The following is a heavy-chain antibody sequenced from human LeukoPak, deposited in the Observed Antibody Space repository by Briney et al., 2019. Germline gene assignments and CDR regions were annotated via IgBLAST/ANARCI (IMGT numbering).Heavy chain of an antibody. CDR1: GGSISSYY. Sequence: PSETLSLTCTVSGGSISSYYWSWIRQPPGKGLEWIGYIYYSGSTNYNPSLKSRVTISVDTSKNQFSLKLSSVTAADTAVYYCARGGYDYVWTFDYWGQGTLVTVSS. V-gene: IGHV4-59*01. J-gene: IGHJ4*02. D-gene: IGHD3-16*01. CDR3: ARGGYDYVWTFDY. CDR2: IYYSGST.